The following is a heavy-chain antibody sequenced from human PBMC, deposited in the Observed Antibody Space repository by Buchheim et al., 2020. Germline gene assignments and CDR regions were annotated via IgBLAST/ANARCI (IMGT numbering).Heavy chain of an antibody. V-gene: IGHV1-46*01. CDR2: INPSGGST. Sequence: QVQLVQSGAEVKKPGASVKVSCKASGYTFTSYYMHWVRQAPGQGLEWMGIINPSGGSTSYAQKFQGRVTMTRDTSTSTVYMELSSLRSEDTAVYYCARDEHGPVLRYFDWSSGRGNYYYYMDVWGKGTT. D-gene: IGHD3-9*01. CDR3: ARDEHGPVLRYFDWSSGRGNYYYYMDV. J-gene: IGHJ6*03. CDR1: GYTFTSYY.